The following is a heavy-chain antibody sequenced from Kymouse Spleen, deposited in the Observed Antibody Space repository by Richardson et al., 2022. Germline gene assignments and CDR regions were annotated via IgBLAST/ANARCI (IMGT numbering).Heavy chain of an antibody. J-gene: IGHJ3*02. V-gene: IGHV3-15*01. CDR2: IKSKTDGGTT. D-gene: IGHD2-21*02. CDR3: TTEVVVTASDAFDI. Sequence: EVQLVESGGGLVKPGGSLRLSCAASGFTFSNAWMSWVRQAPGKGLEWVGRIKSKTDGGTTDYAAPVKGRFTISRDDSKNTLYLQMNSLKTEDTAVYYCTTEVVVTASDAFDIWGQGTMVTVSS. CDR1: GFTFSNAW.